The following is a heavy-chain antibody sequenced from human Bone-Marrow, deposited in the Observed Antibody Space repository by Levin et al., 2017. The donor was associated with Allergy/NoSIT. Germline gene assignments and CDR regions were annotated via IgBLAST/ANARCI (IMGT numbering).Heavy chain of an antibody. Sequence: SGPTLVKPTQTLTLTCTVSGFSLSTSGVGVGWIRQAPEKALEWLALIYWDDDARYSPSLKTRLTITKDTSKNEVVLTMTNMDPVDTATYFCAVSWGSPTKQGGAFDIWGQGTLVTVSS. CDR3: AVSWGSPTKQGGAFDI. CDR1: GFSLSTSGVG. CDR2: IYWDDDA. J-gene: IGHJ3*02. V-gene: IGHV2-5*02. D-gene: IGHD3-16*01.